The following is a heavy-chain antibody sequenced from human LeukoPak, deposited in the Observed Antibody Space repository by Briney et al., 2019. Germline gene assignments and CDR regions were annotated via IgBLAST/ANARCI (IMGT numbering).Heavy chain of an antibody. CDR3: ARHGYNYGIHAFDI. V-gene: IGHV5-10-1*01. J-gene: IGHJ3*02. CDR1: GYSLTTHW. CDR2: IDPSDSYS. Sequence: GESLKISCKVSGYSLTTHWISWVRQMPGKGLEWMGRIDPSDSYSGYSPSFQGHVAISADKSISTAHLQWTSLRASDTAIYYCARHGYNYGIHAFDIWGQGTLVTVSS. D-gene: IGHD5-18*01.